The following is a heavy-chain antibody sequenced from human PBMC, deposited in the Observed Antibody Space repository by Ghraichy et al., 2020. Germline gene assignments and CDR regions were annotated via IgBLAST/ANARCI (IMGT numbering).Heavy chain of an antibody. CDR2: IYASGST. CDR1: GGSISTYY. CDR3: AREPGYRSGSIFDY. Sequence: SETLSLTCTVSGGSISTYYWSWIRQSAGMGLEWIGRIYASGSTNYNPSLKSRVTISVDTSNNQFSLKLTSLTAADTAVYYCAREPGYRSGSIFDYWGQGTLVTVSS. D-gene: IGHD5-12*01. J-gene: IGHJ4*02. V-gene: IGHV4-4*07.